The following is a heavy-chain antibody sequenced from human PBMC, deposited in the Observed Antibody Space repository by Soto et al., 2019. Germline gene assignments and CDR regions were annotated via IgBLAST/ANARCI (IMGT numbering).Heavy chain of an antibody. CDR1: GFTFSSYG. Sequence: GGSLRLSCAASGFTFSSYGMHWVRQAPGKGLEWVAVIWYDGSNKYYADSVKGRFTISRDNSKNTLYLQMNSLRAEDTAVYYCARDPRDVRYCSSTSCYGPNYYYYYMDVWGKGTTVTVSS. V-gene: IGHV3-33*01. CDR2: IWYDGSNK. CDR3: ARDPRDVRYCSSTSCYGPNYYYYYMDV. J-gene: IGHJ6*03. D-gene: IGHD2-2*01.